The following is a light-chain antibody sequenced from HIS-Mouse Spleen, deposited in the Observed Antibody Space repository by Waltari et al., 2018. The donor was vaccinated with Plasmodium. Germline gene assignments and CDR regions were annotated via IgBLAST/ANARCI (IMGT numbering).Light chain of an antibody. CDR2: AAS. J-gene: IGKJ1*01. Sequence: DIQMTQSPSSLSASVGDRVTITCRASQSISIYLNWYQQKPGKAPKLLIYAASSLQSGVPSRFSGSGSGTDFTLSISSRQPEDFATYYCQQSYSTWTFGQGTKVEIK. V-gene: IGKV1-39*01. CDR3: QQSYSTWT. CDR1: QSISIY.